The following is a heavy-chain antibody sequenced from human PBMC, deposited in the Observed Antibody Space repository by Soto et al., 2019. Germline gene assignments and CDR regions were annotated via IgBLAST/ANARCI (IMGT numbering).Heavy chain of an antibody. CDR3: ARVKAGVVY. J-gene: IGHJ4*02. Sequence: QVQLQESGPGLVKPSQTLSLTCTVSGGSISSGDYFWSWIRQPPGKGLEWIGYIYYSGSTYYNPSLKPRYTKXVDTSKTQFSLKLSSVTAADTAVYYCARVKAGVVYWGQGTLVTVFS. CDR2: IYYSGST. CDR1: GGSISSGDYF. V-gene: IGHV4-30-4*01. D-gene: IGHD6-13*01.